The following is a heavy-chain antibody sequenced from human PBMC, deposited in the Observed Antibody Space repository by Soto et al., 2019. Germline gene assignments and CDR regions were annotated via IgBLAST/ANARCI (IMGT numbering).Heavy chain of an antibody. V-gene: IGHV1-18*01. Sequence: QVQLVQSGAEVKKPGASVKVSCKASGYTFTSYGISWVRQAPGQGLEWMGWISAYNGNTNYAQKLQGRVTMTTDTSTSRAYMELRSLRSDDTAVYYCASSDGRMDSSGWKYYFDYWGQGTLVTVSS. CDR2: ISAYNGNT. CDR3: ASSDGRMDSSGWKYYFDY. J-gene: IGHJ4*02. D-gene: IGHD6-19*01. CDR1: GYTFTSYG.